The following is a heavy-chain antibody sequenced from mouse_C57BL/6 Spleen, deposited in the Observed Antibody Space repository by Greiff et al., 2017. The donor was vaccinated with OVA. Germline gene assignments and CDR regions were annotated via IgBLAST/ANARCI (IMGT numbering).Heavy chain of an antibody. CDR1: GFTFTDYY. D-gene: IGHD1-1*01. Sequence: EVQVVESGGGLVQPGGSLSLPCAASGFTFTDYYMSWVRQPPGKALEWLGFIRNKANGYTTEYSASVKGRFTISRDNSQSILYLQMNALRAEDSATYYCARYYYGSSAMDYWGQGTSVTVSS. CDR2: IRNKANGYTT. CDR3: ARYYYGSSAMDY. J-gene: IGHJ4*01. V-gene: IGHV7-3*01.